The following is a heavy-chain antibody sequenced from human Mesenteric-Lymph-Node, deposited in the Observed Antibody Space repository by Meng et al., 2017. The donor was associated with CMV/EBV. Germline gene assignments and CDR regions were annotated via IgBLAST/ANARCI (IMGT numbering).Heavy chain of an antibody. CDR2: IGTGGDT. D-gene: IGHD4-11*01. CDR3: AKDLATVEGYYYGMDV. V-gene: IGHV3/OR16-10*01. CDR1: GFTFSSYA. Sequence: GESPKISCAASGFTFSSYALHWVRRAPGKGLEWVSAIGTGGDTYYADSVMGRFTISRDNSKNTLYLQMNSLRAEDTAVYYCAKDLATVEGYYYGMDVWGQGTTVTVSS. J-gene: IGHJ6*02.